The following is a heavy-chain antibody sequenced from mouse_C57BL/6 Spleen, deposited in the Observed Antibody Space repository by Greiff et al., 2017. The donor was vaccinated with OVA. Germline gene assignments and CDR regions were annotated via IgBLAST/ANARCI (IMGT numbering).Heavy chain of an antibody. D-gene: IGHD2-4*01. Sequence: DVQLQESGAELVRPGASVKLSCTASGFNIKDYNMHWVKQRPEQGLEWIGRIDPEDGDTEYAPKFQGKATMTADTSSNTAYLQLSSLTSEDTAVYYCTPPYYDYDEGFAYWGQGTLVTVSA. CDR3: TPPYYDYDEGFAY. V-gene: IGHV14-1*01. CDR1: GFNIKDYN. CDR2: IDPEDGDT. J-gene: IGHJ3*01.